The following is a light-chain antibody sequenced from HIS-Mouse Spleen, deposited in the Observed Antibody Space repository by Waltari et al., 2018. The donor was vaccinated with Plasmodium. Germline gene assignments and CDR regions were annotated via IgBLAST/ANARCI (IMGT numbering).Light chain of an antibody. V-gene: IGLV3-25*03. CDR3: QSADSSGTPNWV. Sequence: SYELTQPPSVSVSPGQTARITCSGAALPNPYAYWYQQKPGQAPVLVIYKDSERPSGIPERFSGSSSGTTVTLTISGVQAEDEADYYCQSADSSGTPNWVFGGGTKLTVL. CDR1: ALPNPY. CDR2: KDS. J-gene: IGLJ3*02.